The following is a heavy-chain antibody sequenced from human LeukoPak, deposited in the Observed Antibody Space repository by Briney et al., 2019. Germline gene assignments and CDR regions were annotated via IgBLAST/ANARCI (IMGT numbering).Heavy chain of an antibody. D-gene: IGHD4-11*01. CDR1: GGSISSSSYY. CDR3: ARHDYSNYANWFDP. V-gene: IGHV4-39*01. Sequence: PSETLSLTCTVSGGSISSSSYYWGWIRQPPGKGLEWIGSIYYSGSTYYNPSLKTRVTISVDTSKHQFSLKLSSVTAADTAVYYCARHDYSNYANWFDPWGQGTLVTVSS. CDR2: IYYSGST. J-gene: IGHJ5*02.